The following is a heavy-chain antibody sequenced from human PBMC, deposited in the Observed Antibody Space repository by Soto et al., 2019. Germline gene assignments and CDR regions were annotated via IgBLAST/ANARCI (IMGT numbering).Heavy chain of an antibody. CDR2: IIPIFGTA. J-gene: IGHJ5*02. V-gene: IGHV1-69*06. CDR3: AREGDSGSYHNWFDP. Sequence: QVQLVQSGAEVKKPGSSVKVSCKASGGTFSSYAISWVRQAPGQGLEWMGGIIPIFGTANYAQKFQGRVTITADKSTSTAYMELSSLRAEDTAVYYCAREGDSGSYHNWFDPWGQGTLVTVSS. CDR1: GGTFSSYA. D-gene: IGHD1-26*01.